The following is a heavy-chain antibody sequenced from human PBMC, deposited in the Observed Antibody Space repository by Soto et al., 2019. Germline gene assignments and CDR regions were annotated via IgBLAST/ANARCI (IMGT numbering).Heavy chain of an antibody. CDR1: GFTFSSYA. CDR3: AKVFVFTIREGFDY. Sequence: GGSLRLSCAASGFTFSSYAMSWVRQAPGKGLEWVSAITGSGDSTYYADSVKGRFTVSRDNSKNTLYLQMNSLRAEDTAVYYCAKVFVFTIREGFDYWGLGNLVTVS. J-gene: IGHJ4*02. D-gene: IGHD3-3*01. V-gene: IGHV3-23*01. CDR2: ITGSGDST.